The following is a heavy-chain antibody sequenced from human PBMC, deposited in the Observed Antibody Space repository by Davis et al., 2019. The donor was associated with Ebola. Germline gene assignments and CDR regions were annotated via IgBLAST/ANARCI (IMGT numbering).Heavy chain of an antibody. CDR1: GFTFSTYW. CDR2: IRQDGSEK. V-gene: IGHV3-7*01. J-gene: IGHJ6*04. Sequence: GESLKISCAASGFTFSTYWMSWVRQAPGKGLEWVASIRQDGSEKYYVDSVKGRFTISRDNAKNLLYLQMNSLRVEDTAVYYCTRDDYDFWGGYSAVYYYGMDVWGIGTTVSVSS. D-gene: IGHD3-3*01. CDR3: TRDDYDFWGGYSAVYYYGMDV.